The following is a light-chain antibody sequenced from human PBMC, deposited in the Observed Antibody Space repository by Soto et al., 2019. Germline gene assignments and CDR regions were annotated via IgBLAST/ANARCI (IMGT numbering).Light chain of an antibody. CDR1: SNDIGGYNL. CDR3: CSFAGGATFV. Sequence: QSVLTQPASVSVSPGQSITISCTGTSNDIGGYNLVSWYQQHPGKAPKLIIYEASERPSGVSDRFSGSRSGNTASLTISSLQAEDEADYSCCSFAGGATFVFGGGTKVTVL. J-gene: IGLJ2*01. CDR2: EAS. V-gene: IGLV2-23*02.